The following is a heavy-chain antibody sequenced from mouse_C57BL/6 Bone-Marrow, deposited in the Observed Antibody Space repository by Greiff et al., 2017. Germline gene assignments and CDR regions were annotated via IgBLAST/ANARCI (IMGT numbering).Heavy chain of an antibody. D-gene: IGHD2-4*01. CDR3: ARHERYYDYEGYFDY. V-gene: IGHV1-62-2*01. CDR1: GYIFTEYT. Sequence: QVQLQQSGAELVKPGASVKLSCKASGYIFTEYTIHWVKQRSGQGLEWIGWFYPGGGSIKYNERFKDKATLTADKSSNTVYMELSRLTSEDSAVYFCARHERYYDYEGYFDYWGQGTTLTGSS. CDR2: FYPGGGSI. J-gene: IGHJ2*01.